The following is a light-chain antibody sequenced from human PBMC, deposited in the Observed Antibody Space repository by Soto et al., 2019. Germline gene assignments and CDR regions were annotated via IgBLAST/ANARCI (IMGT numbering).Light chain of an antibody. Sequence: DIQMTQSPSTLSASVGDRVTITCRASQGISSWLAWYQQKPGKAPKLLIYKASSLESGVPSRFSDSGSGTEFTLTISSLQPDDFATYYCQQYNSYWTFGQGTKVEIK. CDR3: QQYNSYWT. V-gene: IGKV1-5*03. J-gene: IGKJ1*01. CDR1: QGISSW. CDR2: KAS.